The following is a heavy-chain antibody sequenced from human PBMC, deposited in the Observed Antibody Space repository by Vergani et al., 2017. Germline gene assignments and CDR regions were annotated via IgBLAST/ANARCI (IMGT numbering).Heavy chain of an antibody. V-gene: IGHV3-9*02. Sequence: EVQLEESGGGLVLPGRSLRLSCVASGVTSAGYAMHWVRQAPGKGLEWVSGISWNSNSIGYADSVKGRFTISRDNAKHSLYLQMNSLRAEDTALYYCAKDLGTSSGGGGCDPWGQGTLVTVSS. J-gene: IGHJ5*02. CDR3: AKDLGTSSGGGGCDP. D-gene: IGHD6-6*01. CDR2: ISWNSNSI. CDR1: GVTSAGYA.